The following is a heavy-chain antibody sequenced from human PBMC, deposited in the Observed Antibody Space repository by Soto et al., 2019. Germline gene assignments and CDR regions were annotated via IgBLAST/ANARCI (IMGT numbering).Heavy chain of an antibody. V-gene: IGHV4-30-2*01. J-gene: IGHJ4*02. Sequence: QLQLQESGSGLVKPSQTLSLTCAVSGGSISSGGYSWSWIRQPPGKGLEWIGYIYHSGSTYYNPSLKSRVTIAVDRAKNQFSLKLSSVTAADTAVYYCARAGGLGAVAVDYWGQGTLVTVSS. CDR1: GGSISSGGYS. CDR3: ARAGGLGAVAVDY. CDR2: IYHSGST. D-gene: IGHD6-19*01.